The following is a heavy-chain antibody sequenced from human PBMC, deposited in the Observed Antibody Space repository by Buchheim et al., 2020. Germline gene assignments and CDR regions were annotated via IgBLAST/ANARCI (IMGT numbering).Heavy chain of an antibody. Sequence: EVQVVESGGGLVKPGGSLRLSCVASGFTFNTAWMSWVRQTPGKGLEWLARIKSKSSGETTDYGAPVRGRFTISRDDSTNTVFLQMNSLETEDTGRYYCTWTGYTWFDTWGQGTL. V-gene: IGHV3-15*05. CDR1: GFTFNTAW. CDR3: TWTGYTWFDT. J-gene: IGHJ5*02. D-gene: IGHD3/OR15-3a*01. CDR2: IKSKSSGETT.